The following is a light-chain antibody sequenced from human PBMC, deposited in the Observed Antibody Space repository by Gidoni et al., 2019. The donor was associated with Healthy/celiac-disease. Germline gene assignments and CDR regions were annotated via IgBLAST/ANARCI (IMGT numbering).Light chain of an antibody. Sequence: EIVLTQSPATLSLSPGERATLSCRASQSVSSYLAWYQQKPGQAPMLLIYDASNRSTGLPARFSGSGSGTDFTLTISCLEPEDFAVYYCQQRSHPLTFGGGTKVEIK. CDR1: QSVSSY. J-gene: IGKJ4*01. V-gene: IGKV3-11*01. CDR2: DAS. CDR3: QQRSHPLT.